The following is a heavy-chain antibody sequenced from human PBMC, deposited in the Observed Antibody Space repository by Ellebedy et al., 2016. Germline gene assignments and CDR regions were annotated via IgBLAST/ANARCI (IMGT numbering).Heavy chain of an antibody. Sequence: SETLSLXXTVSGGSISSYYWNWIRQPAGKGLEWIGRIYTSGSTTYNPSLKSRVTMSVDTSKNQFSLKLTSVTAADTAVYYCASNIVGAPGAFDIWGQGTMVTVSS. CDR2: IYTSGST. CDR3: ASNIVGAPGAFDI. J-gene: IGHJ3*02. CDR1: GGSISSYY. D-gene: IGHD1-26*01. V-gene: IGHV4-4*07.